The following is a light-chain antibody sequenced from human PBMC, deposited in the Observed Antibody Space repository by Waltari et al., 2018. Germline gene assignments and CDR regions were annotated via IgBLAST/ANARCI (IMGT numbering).Light chain of an antibody. V-gene: IGKV3-20*01. Sequence: ELVLTQSPGTLSLSPGERATLSCRASQSVSSVYLAWYQQKPGQAPRLLIYGASNRATGIPDRFSGSGSGTDFTLTISRLEPEDFAVYYCQQYGNLLWTFGQGTKVEIK. CDR2: GAS. J-gene: IGKJ1*01. CDR1: QSVSSVY. CDR3: QQYGNLLWT.